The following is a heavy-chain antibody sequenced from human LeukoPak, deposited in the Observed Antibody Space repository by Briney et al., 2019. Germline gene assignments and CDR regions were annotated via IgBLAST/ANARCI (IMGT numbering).Heavy chain of an antibody. D-gene: IGHD2/OR15-2a*01. V-gene: IGHV3-23*01. CDR2: ISGSGGLT. Sequence: GGSLRLSCAASGLTFSSFAMSWVRQAPGKGLEWVSAISGSGGLTYYADSVKGRFTISRDNSRNTLYLQMNSLRVEDTAVYYCARDIVVLLPSNVWGQGTLVTVSS. J-gene: IGHJ4*02. CDR1: GLTFSSFA. CDR3: ARDIVVLLPSNV.